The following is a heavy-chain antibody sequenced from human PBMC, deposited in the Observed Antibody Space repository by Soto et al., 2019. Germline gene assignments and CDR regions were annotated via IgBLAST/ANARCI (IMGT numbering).Heavy chain of an antibody. V-gene: IGHV4-39*01. CDR1: GGSVSNSNYC. Sequence: SETLSLTCTVSGGSVSNSNYCWGWIRQSPGKGLEWIGSVYYRGRSYSKSSVKSRVTISVDTSKNQFSLNLNSVTASDTAVYYCVSQRTSVLTQAYFDYWGPGALVTVS. CDR2: VYYRGRS. D-gene: IGHD2-8*01. J-gene: IGHJ4*02. CDR3: VSQRTSVLTQAYFDY.